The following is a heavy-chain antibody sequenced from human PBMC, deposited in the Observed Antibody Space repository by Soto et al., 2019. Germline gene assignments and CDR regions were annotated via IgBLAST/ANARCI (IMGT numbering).Heavy chain of an antibody. CDR2: ISSSGSTI. CDR3: AREGSMAATPYYYYGMDV. V-gene: IGHV3-48*03. CDR1: GFTFSSYE. J-gene: IGHJ6*02. D-gene: IGHD2-15*01. Sequence: VGSLRLSCAASGFTFSSYEMNWVRQAPGKGLEWVSYISSSGSTIYYADSVKGRFTISRDNAKNSLYLQMNSLRAEDTAVYYCAREGSMAATPYYYYGMDVWGQGTTVTVSS.